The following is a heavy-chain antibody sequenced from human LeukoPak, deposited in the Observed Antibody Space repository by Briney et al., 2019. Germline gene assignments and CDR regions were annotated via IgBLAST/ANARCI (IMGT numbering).Heavy chain of an antibody. D-gene: IGHD2-15*01. CDR1: GGSFSGYY. CDR3: ARAPTPVLRRGHSRASYYFDY. V-gene: IGHV4-34*01. J-gene: IGHJ4*02. Sequence: SETLSLTCAVYGGSFSGYYWSWIRQPPGKGLEWIGEINHSGSTNYNPSLKSRVTISVDTSKNQFSLKLSSVTAADTAVYYCARAPTPVLRRGHSRASYYFDYWGQGTLVTVSS. CDR2: INHSGST.